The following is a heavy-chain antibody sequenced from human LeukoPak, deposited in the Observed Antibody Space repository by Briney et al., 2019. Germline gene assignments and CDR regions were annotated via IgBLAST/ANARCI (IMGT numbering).Heavy chain of an antibody. J-gene: IGHJ3*02. CDR2: MNPHSGST. Sequence: ASVKVSCKASGYTFTSYDINWVRQATGEGLEWMGWMNPHSGSTGYQQKFQGRVIMTRDTSKNTAYMELSSLTSEDTAVYYCARVVWNDGTDAFDIWGQGTKVIVSS. CDR1: GYTFTSYD. V-gene: IGHV1-8*01. D-gene: IGHD1-1*01. CDR3: ARVVWNDGTDAFDI.